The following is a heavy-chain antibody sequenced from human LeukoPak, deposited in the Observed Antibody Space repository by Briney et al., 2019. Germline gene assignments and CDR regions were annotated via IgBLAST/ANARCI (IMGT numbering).Heavy chain of an antibody. CDR2: INPNSGGT. D-gene: IGHD2-15*01. Sequence: ASVKVSCKASGYTFTGYYMHWVRQAPGQGLEWMGWINPNSGGTNYAQKFQGRVTMTTDTSTSTAYMELRSLRSDDTAVYYCARVECSGGSCYSIDAFDIWGQGTMVTVSS. V-gene: IGHV1-2*02. J-gene: IGHJ3*02. CDR1: GYTFTGYY. CDR3: ARVECSGGSCYSIDAFDI.